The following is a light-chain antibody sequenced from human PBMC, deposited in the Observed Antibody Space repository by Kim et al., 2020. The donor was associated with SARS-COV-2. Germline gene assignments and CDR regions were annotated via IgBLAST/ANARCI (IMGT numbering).Light chain of an antibody. CDR3: QQYKNWPPIT. J-gene: IGKJ5*01. Sequence: EVVMTQSPATLSVSPGERATLSCRASQSVSTDLAWYQQKSGQAPRLLIYGASTRATGIPVRFSGSGSGTEFTLTISGLQSEDLAVYYCQQYKNWPPITFGQGTRLEIK. CDR1: QSVSTD. CDR2: GAS. V-gene: IGKV3D-15*01.